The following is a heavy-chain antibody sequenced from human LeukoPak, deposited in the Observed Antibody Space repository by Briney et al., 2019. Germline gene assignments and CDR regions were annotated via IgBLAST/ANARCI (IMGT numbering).Heavy chain of an antibody. Sequence: GWAVRLSCAASGLSISSDWMHWVRQVPGRGLVWVSRINSDGSSTSYADSVKGRFTISRDNAKNTLYLQMNSLRAEDTAVYYCARGSYGYGNFDYWGQGTLVTVFS. V-gene: IGHV3-74*01. CDR2: INSDGSST. CDR1: GLSISSDW. J-gene: IGHJ4*02. CDR3: ARGSYGYGNFDY. D-gene: IGHD5-18*01.